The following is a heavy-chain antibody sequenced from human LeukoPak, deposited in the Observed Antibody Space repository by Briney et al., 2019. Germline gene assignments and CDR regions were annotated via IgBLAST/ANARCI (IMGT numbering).Heavy chain of an antibody. D-gene: IGHD2-8*02. CDR3: VRSQYWRFDD. J-gene: IGHJ4*02. CDR2: TYYRSKWYN. CDR1: GDSVSNNSAV. V-gene: IGHV6-1*01. Sequence: SQTLSLTCAISGDSVSNNSAVWNWIRQSPSRGLEWLGRTYYRSKWYNDYGASVKSRITVNPDTSKNQFFLQLNSVTPEDTAVYYCVRSQYWRFDDWGQGTLVTVSS.